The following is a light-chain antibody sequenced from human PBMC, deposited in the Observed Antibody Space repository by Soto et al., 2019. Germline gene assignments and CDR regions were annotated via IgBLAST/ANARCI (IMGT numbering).Light chain of an antibody. Sequence: EILMTLSPPTLSLSPGERATLYCMASQSVSSNLAWYQQKPGQAPRLLIYGASTRATGIPARFSGSGSGTEFTLTISSLQSEDFAVYYCQQYNNWPSITFGLWALLQI. CDR2: GAS. CDR1: QSVSSN. V-gene: IGKV3-15*01. CDR3: QQYNNWPSIT. J-gene: IGKJ5*01.